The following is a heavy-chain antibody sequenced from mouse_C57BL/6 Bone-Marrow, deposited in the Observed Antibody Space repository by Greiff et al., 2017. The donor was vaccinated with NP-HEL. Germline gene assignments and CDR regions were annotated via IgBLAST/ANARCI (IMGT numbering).Heavy chain of an antibody. CDR2: ISDGGSYT. CDR1: GFTFSSYA. Sequence: EVKLVESGGGLVKPGGSLKLSCAASGFTFSSYAMSWVRQTPEKRLEWVATISDGGSYTYYPDNVKGRFTISRDNAKNNLYLQMSHLKSEDTAMYYCAGDSNYPFAYWGQGTLVTVSA. CDR3: AGDSNYPFAY. D-gene: IGHD2-5*01. J-gene: IGHJ3*01. V-gene: IGHV5-4*03.